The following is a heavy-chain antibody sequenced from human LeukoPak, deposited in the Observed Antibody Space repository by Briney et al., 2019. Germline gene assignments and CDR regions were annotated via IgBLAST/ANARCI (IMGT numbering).Heavy chain of an antibody. Sequence: SETLSLTCAVYGGSFSGYYWSWIRQPPGKGLEWIGEINHSGSTNYNPSLKSRVTISVDTSKNQFSLKLSSVTAADTAVYYCERAGGSGSYYTRYDWFDPWGQGNLVTVSS. V-gene: IGHV4-34*01. D-gene: IGHD3-10*01. CDR3: ERAGGSGSYYTRYDWFDP. CDR1: GGSFSGYY. CDR2: INHSGST. J-gene: IGHJ5*02.